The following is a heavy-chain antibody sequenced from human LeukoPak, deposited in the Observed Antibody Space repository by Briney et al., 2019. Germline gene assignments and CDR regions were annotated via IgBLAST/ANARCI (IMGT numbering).Heavy chain of an antibody. CDR3: ARQQWLEQDAFDI. Sequence: SETLSLTCTVSGGSISTYYWSWIRQPPGKGLEWIGYIYYSGSTNYNPSLKSRVTISVDTSKNQFSLKLSSVTAADTAVYYCARQQWLEQDAFDIWGQGTMVTVSS. V-gene: IGHV4-59*08. CDR1: GGSISTYY. J-gene: IGHJ3*02. CDR2: IYYSGST. D-gene: IGHD6-19*01.